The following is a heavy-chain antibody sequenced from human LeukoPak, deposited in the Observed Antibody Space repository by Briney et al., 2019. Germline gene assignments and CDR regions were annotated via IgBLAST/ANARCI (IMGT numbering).Heavy chain of an antibody. V-gene: IGHV4-59*01. CDR1: GGSISNKY. D-gene: IGHD6-6*01. CDR3: ARDWGVGGRPGYMDV. CDR2: IYYSGNT. Sequence: SETLSLTCTVSGGSISNKYWSWIRQPPGKGLEWIGYIYYSGNTNYNPSLKSRVTILVDTSKNQVSLRLSSVTAADTAVYFCARDWGVGGRPGYMDVWGKGTTVTVSS. J-gene: IGHJ6*03.